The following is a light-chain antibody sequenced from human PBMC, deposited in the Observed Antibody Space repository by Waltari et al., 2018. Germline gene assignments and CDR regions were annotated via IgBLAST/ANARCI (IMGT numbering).Light chain of an antibody. CDR3: QQYNNWYT. CDR2: GAS. V-gene: IGKV3-15*01. CDR1: QSVSST. J-gene: IGKJ2*01. Sequence: EIVMTQSPATLSVSPGERATLSCRASQSVSSTLAWYQQKPGQAPRLLIYGASTRATGIPARFSGSGSGTEFTLTISSLQSEDFAVYDCQQYNNWYTFGQGTKLEIK.